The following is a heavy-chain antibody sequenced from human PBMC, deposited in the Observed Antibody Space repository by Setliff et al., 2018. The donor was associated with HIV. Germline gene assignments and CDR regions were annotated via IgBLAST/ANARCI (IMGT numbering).Heavy chain of an antibody. J-gene: IGHJ5*02. CDR3: ARGVARQVVIDRWFDP. Sequence: ASETLSLTCAVFGGSFSDFYWSWIRQPPGKGLEWIGEISYSGSTVYNPSLKSRVTMSVDASKNLVSLSLNSVTAADTAIYYCARGVARQVVIDRWFDPWGQGTPVTVSS. CDR1: GGSFSDFY. CDR2: ISYSGST. V-gene: IGHV4-34*01. D-gene: IGHD2-21*01.